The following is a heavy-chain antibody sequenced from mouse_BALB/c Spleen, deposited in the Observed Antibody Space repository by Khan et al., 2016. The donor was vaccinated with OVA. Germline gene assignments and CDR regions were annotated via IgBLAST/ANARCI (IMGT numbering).Heavy chain of an antibody. J-gene: IGHJ1*01. CDR1: GYTFTNYG. Sequence: QVQLKQSGPELKKPGETVKISCKASGYTFTNYGMNWVKQAPGKGLKWMGWINTYTGEPTYTDDFKGRFALSLETSASTAYLQINNLQHEDMATXVSAGGASDWWFDGWGAGTTVTVSS. CDR3: AGGASDWWFDG. V-gene: IGHV9-1*02. CDR2: INTYTGEP.